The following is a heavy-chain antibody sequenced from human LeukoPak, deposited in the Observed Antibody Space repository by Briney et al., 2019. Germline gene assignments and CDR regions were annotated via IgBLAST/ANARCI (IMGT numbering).Heavy chain of an antibody. CDR1: GYSISSGYY. J-gene: IGHJ4*02. CDR3: ARATYSYDSRYYFDY. D-gene: IGHD3-22*01. Sequence: PSETLSLTCAVSGYSISSGYYWGWIRQPPVKGLEWSRSIYHSGSTYYDPSLKSRVTISVDTSKNQFSLKLSSVTAADTAVYYCARATYSYDSRYYFDYWGQGTLVTVSS. CDR2: IYHSGST. V-gene: IGHV4-38-2*01.